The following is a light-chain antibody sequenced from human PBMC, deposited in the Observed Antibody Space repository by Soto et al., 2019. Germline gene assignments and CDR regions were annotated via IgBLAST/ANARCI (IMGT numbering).Light chain of an antibody. CDR1: SSDVGSYNL. J-gene: IGLJ2*01. V-gene: IGLV2-23*01. Sequence: QSALTQPASVSGSPGQSITISCTGTSSDVGSYNLVSWYQQHPGKAPKLMIYEGSKRPSGVSNRFSGSKSGNTASLTISGLQAEDEADYYCCSYAGSSTVAFGGRTKLTVL. CDR3: CSYAGSSTVA. CDR2: EGS.